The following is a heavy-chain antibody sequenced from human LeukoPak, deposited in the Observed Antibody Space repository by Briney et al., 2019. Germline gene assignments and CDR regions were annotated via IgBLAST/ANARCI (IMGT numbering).Heavy chain of an antibody. CDR2: NSGSGGST. CDR3: AHLGYDILTGYYN. V-gene: IGHV3-23*01. J-gene: IGHJ4*02. Sequence: GGSLRLSRATSVFTFSIHATSCVTQAPGKGLECVSGNSGSGGSTYYADSVKGRFSVSRDNSKNMLYLQMNSLRGEDTAVYYCAHLGYDILTGYYNWGQGTLVLVSS. CDR1: VFTFSIHA. D-gene: IGHD3-9*01.